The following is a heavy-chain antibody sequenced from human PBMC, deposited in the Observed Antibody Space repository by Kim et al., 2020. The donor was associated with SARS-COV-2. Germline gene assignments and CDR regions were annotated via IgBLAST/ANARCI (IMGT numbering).Heavy chain of an antibody. Sequence: SESLSLTCTVSGGSISSYYWSWIRQLPGKGLEWIGYILYSGSTNYHPSLKSRVTISVDTSKNQISLKLSSVTAADTAVYYCARNQQQLVHSFDYWGQGTLVTVSS. CDR2: ILYSGST. J-gene: IGHJ4*02. CDR1: GGSISSYY. CDR3: ARNQQQLVHSFDY. V-gene: IGHV4-59*01. D-gene: IGHD6-13*01.